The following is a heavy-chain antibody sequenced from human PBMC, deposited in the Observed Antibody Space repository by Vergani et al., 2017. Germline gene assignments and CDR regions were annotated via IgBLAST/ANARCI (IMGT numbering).Heavy chain of an antibody. D-gene: IGHD3-10*01. CDR3: ARDSGYYGSGSYYNWFDP. Sequence: QLQLQESGPGLVKPSETLSLTCTVSGGSISSHYWSWIRQPPGKGLEWIGYIYYSGSTNYHPSLKSRVTISVDTSKNQFSLKLSSVTAADTAVYYCARDSGYYGSGSYYNWFDPWGQGTLVTVSS. J-gene: IGHJ5*02. V-gene: IGHV4-59*11. CDR1: GGSISSHY. CDR2: IYYSGST.